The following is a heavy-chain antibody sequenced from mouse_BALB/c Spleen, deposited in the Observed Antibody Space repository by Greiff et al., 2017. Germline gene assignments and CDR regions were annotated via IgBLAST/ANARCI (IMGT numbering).Heavy chain of an antibody. CDR3: ARDDDGYAMDY. Sequence: DVKLVESGGGLVQPGGSRKLSCAASGFTFSDYGMAWVRQAPGKGPEWVAFISNLAYSIYYADTVTGRFTISRENAKNTLYLEMSSLRSEDTAMYYCARDDDGYAMDYWGQGTSVTVSS. V-gene: IGHV5-15*02. CDR1: GFTFSDYG. CDR2: ISNLAYSI. D-gene: IGHD2-3*01. J-gene: IGHJ4*01.